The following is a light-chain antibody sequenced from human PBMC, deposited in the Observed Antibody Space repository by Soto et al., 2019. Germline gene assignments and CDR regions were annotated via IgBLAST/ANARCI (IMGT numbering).Light chain of an antibody. J-gene: IGKJ1*01. V-gene: IGKV3-11*01. CDR3: QQRSNWPPWT. CDR1: QSVSSY. Sequence: EIVLTQSPATLSLSPGARVTLSCRASQSVSSYLAWYQQKPGQAPRLLIYDASNRATGIPARFSGSESGTDFTLTISSLEPEDFAVYYCQQRSNWPPWTFGQGTKVEIK. CDR2: DAS.